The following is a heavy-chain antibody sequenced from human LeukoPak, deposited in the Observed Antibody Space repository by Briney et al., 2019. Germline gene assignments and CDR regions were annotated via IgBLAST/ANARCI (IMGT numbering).Heavy chain of an antibody. J-gene: IGHJ4*02. D-gene: IGHD1-1*01. CDR1: GGSISSYY. CDR3: ARQENDYYFDY. CDR2: IYYSGST. Sequence: SETLSLTCTVSGGSISSYYWSWIRQPPGKGLEWIGYIYYSGSTNYNPSLKSRVTISVDTSKNQFSLKLSSVTAADTAVYYCARQENDYYFDYWGQGTLVTVS. V-gene: IGHV4-59*08.